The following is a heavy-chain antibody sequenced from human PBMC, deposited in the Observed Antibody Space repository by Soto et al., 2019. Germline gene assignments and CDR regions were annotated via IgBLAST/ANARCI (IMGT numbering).Heavy chain of an antibody. CDR3: AGPRRDGYNSFDY. Sequence: GASVKVSCKASGGTFSSYAISWVRQAPGQGLEWMGGIIPIFGTANYARKFQGRVTITADESTSTAYMELSSLRSEDTAVYYCAGPRRDGYNSFDYWGQGTLVTVSS. CDR1: GGTFSSYA. V-gene: IGHV1-69*13. CDR2: IIPIFGTA. D-gene: IGHD5-12*01. J-gene: IGHJ4*02.